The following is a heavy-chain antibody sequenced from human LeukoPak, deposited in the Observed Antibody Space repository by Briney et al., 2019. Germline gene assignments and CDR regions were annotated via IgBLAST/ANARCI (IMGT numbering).Heavy chain of an antibody. Sequence: GGSLRLSCAASGFTFSSYGMHWVRQAPGKGLEWVAVIWYDGSNKYYADSVEGRFTISRDNSKNTLYLQMNSLRAEDTAVYYCARDVPAYYYDSSGYTDAFDIWGQGTMVTVSS. D-gene: IGHD3-22*01. J-gene: IGHJ3*02. CDR1: GFTFSSYG. CDR3: ARDVPAYYYDSSGYTDAFDI. V-gene: IGHV3-33*01. CDR2: IWYDGSNK.